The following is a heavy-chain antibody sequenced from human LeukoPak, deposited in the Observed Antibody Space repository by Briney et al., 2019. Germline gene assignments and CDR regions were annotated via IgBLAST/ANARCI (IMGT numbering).Heavy chain of an antibody. V-gene: IGHV4-59*01. D-gene: IGHD3-10*01. CDR1: GGSISSYY. CDR2: IYYSGST. CDR3: AKGRLRYYGSGSLN. J-gene: IGHJ4*02. Sequence: PSETLSLTCTVSGGSISSYYWSWIRQPPGKGLEWVGYIYYSGSTIYNPSLKSRVTISVDTSKSQVSLKLSSVTAADTAVYYCAKGRLRYYGSGSLNWGQGTLVTVSS.